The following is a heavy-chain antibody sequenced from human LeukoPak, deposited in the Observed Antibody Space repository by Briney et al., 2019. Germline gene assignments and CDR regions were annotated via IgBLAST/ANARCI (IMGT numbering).Heavy chain of an antibody. J-gene: IGHJ4*02. D-gene: IGHD2-15*01. CDR1: GFTVNSNY. CDR2: IYSGGST. V-gene: IGHV3-66*02. Sequence: PGGSLRLSCAASGFTVNSNYMSWVRQAPGKGPEWVSVIYSGGSTYYADSVKGRFTISRDNSKNTLYLQMNSLRAEDTAVYYCARGVVVAAIFDDWGQGTLVTVSS. CDR3: ARGVVVAAIFDD.